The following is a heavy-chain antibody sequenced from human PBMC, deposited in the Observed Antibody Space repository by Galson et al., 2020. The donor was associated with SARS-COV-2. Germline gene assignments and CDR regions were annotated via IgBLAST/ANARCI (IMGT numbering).Heavy chain of an antibody. V-gene: IGHV3-53*01. CDR2: IYSGGST. CDR1: GFTVSSNY. Sequence: GESLKISCAASGFTVSSNYMSWVRQAPGKGLEWVSVIYSGGSTYYADSVKGRFTISRDNSKNTLYLQMNSLRAEDTAVYYCARDSSGWYYRDYYYYYMDVWGKVTTVTVSS. J-gene: IGHJ6*03. CDR3: ARDSSGWYYRDYYYYYMDV. D-gene: IGHD6-19*01.